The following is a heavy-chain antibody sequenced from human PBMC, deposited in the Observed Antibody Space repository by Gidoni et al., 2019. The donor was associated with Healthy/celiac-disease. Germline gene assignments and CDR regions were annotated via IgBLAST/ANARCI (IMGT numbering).Heavy chain of an antibody. D-gene: IGHD6-19*01. Sequence: QGQLVESGGGVVQPGRSLRLSCAASGFTFSSYAMHWVRQAPGKGLEWVAVISYDGSNKYYADSVKGRFTISRDNSKNTLYLQMNSLRAEDTAVYYCAREWLFNYWGQGTLVTVSS. V-gene: IGHV3-30*04. CDR1: GFTFSSYA. J-gene: IGHJ4*02. CDR2: ISYDGSNK. CDR3: AREWLFNY.